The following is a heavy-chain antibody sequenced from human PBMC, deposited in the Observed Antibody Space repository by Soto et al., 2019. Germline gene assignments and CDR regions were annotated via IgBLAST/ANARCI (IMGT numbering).Heavy chain of an antibody. CDR3: AAAIFGVVYYYYGMDV. Sequence: VKVSCKASGGTFSSYAISWVRQAPGQGLEWMGGIIPIFGTANYAQKFQGRVTITADESTSTAYMELSSLRSEDTAVYYCAAAIFGVVYYYYGMDVWGQGTTVTVSS. CDR2: IIPIFGTA. CDR1: GGTFSSYA. D-gene: IGHD3-3*01. J-gene: IGHJ6*02. V-gene: IGHV1-69*13.